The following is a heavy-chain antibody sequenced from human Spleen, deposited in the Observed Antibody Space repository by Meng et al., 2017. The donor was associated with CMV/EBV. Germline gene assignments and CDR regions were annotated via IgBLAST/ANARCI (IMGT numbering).Heavy chain of an antibody. V-gene: IGHV1-2*02. J-gene: IGHJ5*02. CDR3: ARGSTVGAWWGWFDP. Sequence: ASVKVSCKASGYIFNDYYMHWVRQAPGQGLDWMGWINPNTGGTNYAQKYQGRVTMTRDTSISTLYVELSSLRPDDTAVYYCARGSTVGAWWGWFDPWGQGTLVTVS. CDR2: INPNTGGT. CDR1: GYIFNDYY. D-gene: IGHD1-26*01.